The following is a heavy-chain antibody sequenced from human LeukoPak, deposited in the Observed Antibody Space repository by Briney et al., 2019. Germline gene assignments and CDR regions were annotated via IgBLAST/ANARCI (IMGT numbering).Heavy chain of an antibody. CDR2: IIPILGIA. V-gene: IGHV1-69*04. D-gene: IGHD2-2*01. CDR3: ARGRCVGSTSCYYFDY. J-gene: IGHJ4*02. CDR1: GGTFSSYA. Sequence: SVKVSCKASGGTFSSYAISWVRQAPGQGLEWMGRIIPILGIANYAQKFQGRVTITADKSTSTAYMELSSLRSEDTAVYYCARGRCVGSTSCYYFDYWGQGTLVTVSS.